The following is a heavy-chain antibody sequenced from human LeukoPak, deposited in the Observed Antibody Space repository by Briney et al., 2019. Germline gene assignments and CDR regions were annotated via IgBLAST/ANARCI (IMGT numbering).Heavy chain of an antibody. Sequence: PSETLSLTCAVYGGSFSGYYWSWIRQPPGKGLEWIGEINHSGSTNYNPSLKSRVTISVDTSKNQFSLKLSSVTAADTAVYYCATNDYYGSGSFLSGTDYWGQGTLVTVSS. CDR3: ATNDYYGSGSFLSGTDY. CDR2: INHSGST. CDR1: GGSFSGYY. V-gene: IGHV4-34*01. D-gene: IGHD3-10*01. J-gene: IGHJ4*02.